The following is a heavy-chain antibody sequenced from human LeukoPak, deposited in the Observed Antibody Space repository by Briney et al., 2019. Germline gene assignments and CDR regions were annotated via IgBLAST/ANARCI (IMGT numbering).Heavy chain of an antibody. V-gene: IGHV1-2*02. D-gene: IGHD6-13*01. Sequence: ASVKVSCKASGYTFTDYYIHWVRQAPGQGLEWMGWVNPNGGGTYYAQKFQGRVTMTRDTSIRTAYMELSGLRSDDTAVYYCAREGGGAAPGYWFDPWGQGTLVTVSS. CDR1: GYTFTDYY. J-gene: IGHJ5*02. CDR2: VNPNGGGT. CDR3: AREGGGAAPGYWFDP.